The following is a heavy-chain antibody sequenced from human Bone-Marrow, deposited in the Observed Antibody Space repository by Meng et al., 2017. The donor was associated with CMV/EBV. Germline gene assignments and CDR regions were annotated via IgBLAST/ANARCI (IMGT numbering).Heavy chain of an antibody. V-gene: IGHV3-74*01. J-gene: IGHJ2*01. Sequence: ESLKISCAASVFTFSSYWMHWVRQAPGKGLVWVSRINSDGSSTSYADSVKGRFTISRDNAKNTLYLQMNSLRAEDTAVYYCARDPSYFYDSSGYSYWYFDLWGRGTLVTVSS. CDR1: VFTFSSYW. D-gene: IGHD3-22*01. CDR3: ARDPSYFYDSSGYSYWYFDL. CDR2: INSDGSST.